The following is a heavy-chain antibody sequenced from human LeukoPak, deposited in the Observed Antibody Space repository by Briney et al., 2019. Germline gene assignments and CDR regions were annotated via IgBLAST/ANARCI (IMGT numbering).Heavy chain of an antibody. J-gene: IGHJ5*02. CDR2: IKQDGSEK. D-gene: IGHD5-18*01. CDR3: ARGASGIQLWFFDP. Sequence: GGSLRLSCAASGFTFGSYWMSWVRQAPGRGLEWVANIKQDGSEKYYVDSVKGRFTISRDNAKNSLFLQMNSLRAEDTAVYYCARGASGIQLWFFDPWGQGTLVSVSS. V-gene: IGHV3-7*01. CDR1: GFTFGSYW.